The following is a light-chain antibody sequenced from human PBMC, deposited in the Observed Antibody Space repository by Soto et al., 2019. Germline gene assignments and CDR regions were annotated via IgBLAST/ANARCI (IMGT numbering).Light chain of an antibody. Sequence: QSVLTQPASVSGSPGQSITISCTGTSSDVGSYNFVSWYQQHPGKAPKVIIYEVTKWPSGVSNRFSGSKSGNTASLTISGLQADDEADYYCCSDAGSSTYVFGSGTKVTVL. J-gene: IGLJ1*01. V-gene: IGLV2-23*02. CDR3: CSDAGSSTYV. CDR2: EVT. CDR1: SSDVGSYNF.